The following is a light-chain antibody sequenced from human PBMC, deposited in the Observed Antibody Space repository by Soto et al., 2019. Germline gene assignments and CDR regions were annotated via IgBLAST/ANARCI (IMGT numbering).Light chain of an antibody. Sequence: QSVLTQPPSASGTPGQRVTISCSGSSYNIGSNTVNWYQQLPGTAPKLLIYNNDQWLSGVPARFSGSKSGTSASLAISGLQSEDEADYYCAAWDDSLNGHIVFGGGTQLTVL. CDR2: NND. CDR1: SYNIGSNT. J-gene: IGLJ7*01. CDR3: AAWDDSLNGHIV. V-gene: IGLV1-44*01.